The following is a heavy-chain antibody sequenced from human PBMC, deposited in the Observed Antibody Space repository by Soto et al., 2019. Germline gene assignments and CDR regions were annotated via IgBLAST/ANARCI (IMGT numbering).Heavy chain of an antibody. V-gene: IGHV3-9*01. Sequence: EVQLVESGGGLVQPGRSLRLSCAASGFTFDDYAMHWVRQAPGKGLEWVSGISWNSGSIGYADSVKGRFTISRDNAKNYLYLQMNSLRAEDTDLYYCAAAAGEFDYWGQGTLVTVSS. CDR1: GFTFDDYA. D-gene: IGHD6-13*01. J-gene: IGHJ4*02. CDR3: AAAAGEFDY. CDR2: ISWNSGSI.